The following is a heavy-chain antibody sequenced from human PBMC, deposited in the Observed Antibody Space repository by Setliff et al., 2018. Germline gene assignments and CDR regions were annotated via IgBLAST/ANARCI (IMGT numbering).Heavy chain of an antibody. Sequence: SETLSLTCTVSGGSIMNYFWSWIRQPPGKGLQWIGYIYHNGNTNFNPSLKSRVNMSIDTSKNQFSLILRSVTAADTAVYYCARGRMRGSCSGPSCTYDPFDIWGQGTPVTVSS. CDR2: IYHNGNT. CDR1: GGSIMNYF. CDR3: ARGRMRGSCSGPSCTYDPFDI. J-gene: IGHJ3*02. D-gene: IGHD2-2*01. V-gene: IGHV4-59*12.